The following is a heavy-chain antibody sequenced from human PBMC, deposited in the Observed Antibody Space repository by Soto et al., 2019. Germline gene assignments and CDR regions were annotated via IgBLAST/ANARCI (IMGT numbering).Heavy chain of an antibody. V-gene: IGHV4-34*01. Sequence: QVQLQQWGAGLLKPSETLSLTCAVYGGFVSSGSYYWSWIRQPPGKGLEGIGEMSYSGGTHFNPSLKSRVTISVDTSKNQFSLKMSSVTAADTALYYCARVERGTATTVVDAFDIWGPGTMVTVSS. J-gene: IGHJ3*02. CDR3: ARVERGTATTVVDAFDI. CDR1: GGFVSSGSYY. CDR2: MSYSGGT. D-gene: IGHD1-1*01.